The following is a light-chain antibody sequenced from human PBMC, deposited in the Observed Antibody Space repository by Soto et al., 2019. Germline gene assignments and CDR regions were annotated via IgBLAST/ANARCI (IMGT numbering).Light chain of an antibody. J-gene: IGKJ4*01. CDR1: QKITTY. CDR3: QHSYYSPS. CDR2: AAS. V-gene: IGKV1-39*01. Sequence: DVQMTQSPSSLSASVGDRVAITCRASQKITTYLNWYQQKPGKAPQLLIYAASTLQGGVPSRFSGSGSGTDFTLTINSLQPEDFATYYCQHSYYSPSFGGGTKVDIK.